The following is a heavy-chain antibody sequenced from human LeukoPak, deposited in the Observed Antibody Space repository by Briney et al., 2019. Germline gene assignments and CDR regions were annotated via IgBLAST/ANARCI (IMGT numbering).Heavy chain of an antibody. CDR2: IKSKTDGGTT. CDR3: TTAAVDSGYVTLGYYYYYMDV. J-gene: IGHJ6*03. Sequence: PGGSLRLSCAASGFTFSNAGMSWDRQAPGKGREWVGRIKSKTDGGTTDYAAPVKGRFTISRDDSKNTLYLQMNSLKTEDTAVYYCTTAAVDSGYVTLGYYYYYMDVWGKGTTVTVSS. D-gene: IGHD5-12*01. CDR1: GFTFSNAG. V-gene: IGHV3-15*01.